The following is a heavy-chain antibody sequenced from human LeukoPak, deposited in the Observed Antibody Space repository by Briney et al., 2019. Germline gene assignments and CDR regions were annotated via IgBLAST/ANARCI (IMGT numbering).Heavy chain of an antibody. Sequence: GESLEISCKGSGSIFSSYWIGWGRQLPGKGPEWMVIIYPGDSDIKYSPSFEGQVTISADKSNSTAYLQWSSLKASDTAMYYCARRSSSGGYYFDYWGQGTLVTVSS. CDR1: GSIFSSYW. V-gene: IGHV5-51*01. CDR3: ARRSSSGGYYFDY. J-gene: IGHJ4*02. D-gene: IGHD3-16*01. CDR2: IYPGDSDI.